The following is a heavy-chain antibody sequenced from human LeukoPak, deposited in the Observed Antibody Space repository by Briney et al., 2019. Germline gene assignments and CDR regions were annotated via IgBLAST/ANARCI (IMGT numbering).Heavy chain of an antibody. Sequence: GGSLRLSCAASGFSFSSYGMSWVRQAPGEGLEWVSAISGSGANTYYADSVKGRFAASRDNSKDTLYLQMRSLRAEDTAVYYCARGRSGYGPFDAFDIWGHGTWVTVSS. CDR1: GFSFSSYG. J-gene: IGHJ3*02. CDR2: ISGSGANT. D-gene: IGHD3-22*01. CDR3: ARGRSGYGPFDAFDI. V-gene: IGHV3-23*01.